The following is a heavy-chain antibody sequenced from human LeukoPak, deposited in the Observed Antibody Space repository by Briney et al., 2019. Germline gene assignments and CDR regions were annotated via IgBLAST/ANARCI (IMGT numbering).Heavy chain of an antibody. D-gene: IGHD2-8*01. CDR2: IKQDGSEK. V-gene: IGHV3-7*01. CDR1: GFTFSSYW. J-gene: IGHJ4*02. Sequence: GGSLRLSCAASGFTFSSYWMSWVRQAPGKGLEWVANIKQDGSEKYYVDSVKGRFTISRDNAKNSLYLQMNSLRAEDTAVYYCARGGPGRVYATGYWGQGTLVTVSS. CDR3: ARGGPGRVYATGY.